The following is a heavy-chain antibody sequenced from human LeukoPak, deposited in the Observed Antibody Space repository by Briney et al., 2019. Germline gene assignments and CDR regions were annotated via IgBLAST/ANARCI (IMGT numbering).Heavy chain of an antibody. V-gene: IGHV3-33*01. J-gene: IGHJ4*02. CDR1: GFTFSSYG. D-gene: IGHD5-24*01. CDR3: ARDSMASLT. Sequence: GRSLRLSCAASGFTFSSYGMHWVRQAPGKGLEWVAVIWYGGSNKYYADSVKGRFTISRDNSKNTLYLQMNSLRAEDTAVYYCARDSMASLTWGQGTLVTVSS. CDR2: IWYGGSNK.